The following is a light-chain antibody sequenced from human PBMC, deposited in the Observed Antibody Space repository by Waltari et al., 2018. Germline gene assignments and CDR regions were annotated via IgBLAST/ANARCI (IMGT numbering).Light chain of an antibody. J-gene: IGLJ2*01. CDR3: SSYAGNYVA. CDR1: RSDVGGYNF. V-gene: IGLV2-11*01. CDR2: DVT. Sequence: QSALTQPRSVSGSPGQSVTISCPGTRSDVGGYNFVSWYQPHPGTAPKLIISDVTKRPAGVPDRFSGSKSGNTASLTISGLQAEDEADYYCSSYAGNYVAFGGGTKLTVL.